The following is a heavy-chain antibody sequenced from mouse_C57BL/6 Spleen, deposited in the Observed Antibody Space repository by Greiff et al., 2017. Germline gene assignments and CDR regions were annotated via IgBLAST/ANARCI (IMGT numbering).Heavy chain of an antibody. CDR3: ARAPIYYYGSRLDY. J-gene: IGHJ2*01. V-gene: IGHV1-66*01. CDR1: GYSFTSYY. D-gene: IGHD1-1*01. Sequence: QVQLQQSGPELVKPGASVKISCKASGYSFTSYYIHWVKQRPGQGLEWIGWIYPGSGNTKYNEKFKGKATLTADTSSSTAYMQLSSLTSEDSAVYYCARAPIYYYGSRLDYWGQGTTLTVSS. CDR2: IYPGSGNT.